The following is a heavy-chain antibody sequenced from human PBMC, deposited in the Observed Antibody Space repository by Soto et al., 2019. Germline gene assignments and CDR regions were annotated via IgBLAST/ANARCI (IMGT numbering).Heavy chain of an antibody. CDR2: IIPIFGTA. CDR1: GGTFSSYA. D-gene: IGHD1-1*01. V-gene: IGHV1-69*05. CDR3: AKPTKPFYYYSGMDV. Sequence: QVQLVQSGAEVKKPGSSVKVSCKASGGTFSSYAISWVRQAPGQGLEWMGGIIPIFGTANYAQKFQARVTITTDESMSTAYMELSSLRSEDTAVYYCAKPTKPFYYYSGMDVWGQGTTVTVSS. J-gene: IGHJ6*02.